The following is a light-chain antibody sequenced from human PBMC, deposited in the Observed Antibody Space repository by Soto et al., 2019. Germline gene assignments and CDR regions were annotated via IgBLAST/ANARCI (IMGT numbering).Light chain of an antibody. V-gene: IGKV1-5*03. CDR2: KAS. CDR3: QHYNSYV. Sequence: DIQMTQSPSTLSGSVGDRVTITCRASQTISSWLAWYQQKPGKAPKLLIYKASTLKSGVPSRFSGSGSGTEFTLTISSLQPDDFATYYCQHYNSYVFGQGTKVDIK. J-gene: IGKJ1*01. CDR1: QTISSW.